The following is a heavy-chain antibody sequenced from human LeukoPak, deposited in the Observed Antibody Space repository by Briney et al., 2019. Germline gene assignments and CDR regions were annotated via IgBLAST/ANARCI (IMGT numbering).Heavy chain of an antibody. CDR3: GKESVWQEFDY. J-gene: IGHJ4*02. Sequence: GSLTLTCAASGFAVSGYYMSRLRQAPGQGLGWVSGIGGRGGGMYYTGSVKRRCATSRNNAKNALYLQMNSLRADDSATYYCGKESVWQEFDYWGQGTLVTVSS. CDR1: GFAVSGYY. V-gene: IGHV3-23*01. CDR2: IGGRGGGM.